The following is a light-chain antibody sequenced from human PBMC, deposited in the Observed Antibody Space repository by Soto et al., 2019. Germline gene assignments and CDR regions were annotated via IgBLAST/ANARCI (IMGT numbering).Light chain of an antibody. CDR2: GAS. CDR3: QQRSNWPPT. Sequence: EIVMTQSPATLSVSPGEGATLSCRASQSVSSKLAWYQQKPGQAPRLLIYGASTRATGIPARFSGSGSGTDFTLTISSLEPDDFAVYYCQQRSNWPPTFGGGTKVDIK. J-gene: IGKJ4*01. V-gene: IGKV3-11*01. CDR1: QSVSSK.